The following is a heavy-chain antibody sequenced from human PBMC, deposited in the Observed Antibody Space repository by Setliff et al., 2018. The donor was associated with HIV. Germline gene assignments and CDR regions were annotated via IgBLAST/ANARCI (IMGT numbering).Heavy chain of an antibody. J-gene: IGHJ4*02. Sequence: KPSETLSLTCAVSGYSISSGYYWGWIRQPPGKGLEWIGSIFHSASTTYNPSLKSRVTISIDTSKNQFSLKLTSVTAADTAVYYCARRGAYGYDYFDYWGPGTLVTVSS. V-gene: IGHV4-38-2*01. CDR2: IFHSAST. CDR3: ARRGAYGYDYFDY. D-gene: IGHD5-12*01. CDR1: GYSISSGYY.